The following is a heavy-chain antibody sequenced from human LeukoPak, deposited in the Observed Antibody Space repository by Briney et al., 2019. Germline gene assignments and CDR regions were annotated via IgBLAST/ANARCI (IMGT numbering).Heavy chain of an antibody. CDR2: IIPIFGTA. CDR3: AREGGTGILWWFDY. CDR1: GGTFSSYA. V-gene: IGHV1-69*01. D-gene: IGHD2-21*01. J-gene: IGHJ4*02. Sequence: GASVKVSCKASGGTFSSYAISWVRQAPGQGLEWMGGIIPIFGTASYAQKFQGRVTITADESTSTAYMELSSLRSEDTAVYYCAREGGTGILWWFDYWGQGTLVTVSS.